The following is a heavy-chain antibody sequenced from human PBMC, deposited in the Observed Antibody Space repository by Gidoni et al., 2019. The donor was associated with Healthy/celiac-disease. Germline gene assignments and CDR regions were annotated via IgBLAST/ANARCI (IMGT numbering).Heavy chain of an antibody. D-gene: IGHD2-15*01. CDR2: IYYSGNT. CDR1: GGSSSSYY. V-gene: IGHV4-59*01. J-gene: IGHJ4*02. CDR3: AREGYCSGGSCGGYFAY. Sequence: QVQLQESGPGLVKPSETLSLTCTLSGGSSSSYYWNWIRQPPGKGLGWLGYIYYSGNTTYNPSLKSRVTISVDTSKDQFSLKLSSVTAADTAVYFCAREGYCSGGSCGGYFAYWGQGTLVTVSS.